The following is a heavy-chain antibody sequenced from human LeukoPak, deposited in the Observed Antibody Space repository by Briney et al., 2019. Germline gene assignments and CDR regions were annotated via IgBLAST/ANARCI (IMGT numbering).Heavy chain of an antibody. D-gene: IGHD1-26*01. J-gene: IGHJ4*02. CDR2: ISGSGVNT. Sequence: GGSLRLSCAASGFTFSTYAMYWVRQAPGKGLEYVTAISGSGVNTYYANSVKGRFTISRDNSKNTLYLQLGSLRAEDMAVYYCARDSSLGMDWGQGTLVTVSA. V-gene: IGHV3-64*01. CDR3: ARDSSLGMD. CDR1: GFTFSTYA.